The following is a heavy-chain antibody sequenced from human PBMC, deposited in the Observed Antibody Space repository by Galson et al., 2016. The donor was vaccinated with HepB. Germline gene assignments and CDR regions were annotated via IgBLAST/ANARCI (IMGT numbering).Heavy chain of an antibody. V-gene: IGHV4-4*02. Sequence: ETLSLTCAVSGGSISSSNWWSRVRQPPGKGLEWIGEIYHSVSTNYNPSLKSRVTISVDKSKNQFSLKLSSVTAADTAVYYCARLVSGWYPNFDYWGQGTLVTVSS. D-gene: IGHD6-19*01. J-gene: IGHJ4*02. CDR2: IYHSVST. CDR3: ARLVSGWYPNFDY. CDR1: GGSISSSNW.